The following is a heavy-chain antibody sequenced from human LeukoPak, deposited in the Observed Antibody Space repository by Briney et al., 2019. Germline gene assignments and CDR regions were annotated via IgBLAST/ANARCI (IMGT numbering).Heavy chain of an antibody. D-gene: IGHD2-2*01. CDR3: ARDYIVVVPAATQDHYYYYYMDV. CDR1: GGSLSSYY. Sequence: SETLSLTCTVSGGSLSSYYWSWIRQPAGKGLEWIGRIYTSGSTNYNPSLKSRVTMSVDTSKNQFSLKLSSVTAADTAVYYCARDYIVVVPAATQDHYYYYYMDVWGKGTTVTISS. CDR2: IYTSGST. J-gene: IGHJ6*03. V-gene: IGHV4-4*07.